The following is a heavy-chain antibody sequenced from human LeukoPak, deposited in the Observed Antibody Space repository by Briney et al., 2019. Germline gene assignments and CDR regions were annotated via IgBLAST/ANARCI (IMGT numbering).Heavy chain of an antibody. D-gene: IGHD6-13*01. Sequence: LSLTCTVSGGSISSYYWSWIRQPPGKGLEWVSGLSWNSASIAYADSVKGRFTISRDNAKNSLYLQMNSLRAEDTALYYCAKSLDSSSWYSFDYWGQGTLVTVSS. CDR3: AKSLDSSSWYSFDY. J-gene: IGHJ4*02. V-gene: IGHV3-9*01. CDR2: LSWNSASI. CDR1: GGSISSYY.